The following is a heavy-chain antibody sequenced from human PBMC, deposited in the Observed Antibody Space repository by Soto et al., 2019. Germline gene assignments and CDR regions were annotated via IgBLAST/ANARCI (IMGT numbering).Heavy chain of an antibody. CDR3: ARALVVPAASFDY. CDR1: GYTFTSQG. J-gene: IGHJ4*02. V-gene: IGHV1-69*13. D-gene: IGHD2-2*01. Sequence: SVKVSCKASGYTFTSQGMSWVRQAPGQGLEWMGWISPYIGKANYAQKFQGRVTITADESTSTAYMELSSLRSGDTAVYYCARALVVPAASFDYWGQGTLVTVSS. CDR2: ISPYIGKA.